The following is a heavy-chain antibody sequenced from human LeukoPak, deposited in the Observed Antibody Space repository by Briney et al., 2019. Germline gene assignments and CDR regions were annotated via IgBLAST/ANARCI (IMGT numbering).Heavy chain of an antibody. CDR1: GGSISSYY. Sequence: SETLFLTCTVSGGSISSYYWSWIRQPAGKGLEWIGRIYTSGSTNYNPSLKSRVTMSVDTSKNQFSLKLSSVTAADTAVYYCARDPGPLYYYGSDAFDIWGQGTMVTVSS. J-gene: IGHJ3*02. CDR2: IYTSGST. V-gene: IGHV4-4*07. D-gene: IGHD3-10*01. CDR3: ARDPGPLYYYGSDAFDI.